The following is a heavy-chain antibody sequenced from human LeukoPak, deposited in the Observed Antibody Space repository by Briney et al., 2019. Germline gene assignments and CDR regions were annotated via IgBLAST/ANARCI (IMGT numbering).Heavy chain of an antibody. J-gene: IGHJ4*02. CDR2: INHSGST. Sequence: SETLSLTCAVYGGSFSGYYWSWIRQPPGKGLEWIGEINHSGSTNYNPSLKSRVTISVGTSKNQFSLKLSFVTAADTAVYYCARGHGYSYTFFDYWGQGTLVTVSS. V-gene: IGHV4-34*01. D-gene: IGHD5-18*01. CDR1: GGSFSGYY. CDR3: ARGHGYSYTFFDY.